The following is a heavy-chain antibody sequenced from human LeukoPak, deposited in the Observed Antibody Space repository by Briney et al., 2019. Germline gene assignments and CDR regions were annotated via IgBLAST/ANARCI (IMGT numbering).Heavy chain of an antibody. D-gene: IGHD1-26*01. CDR3: ARGGATHNWFDP. CDR1: GGSISSGDYY. V-gene: IGHV4-30-4*01. J-gene: IGHJ5*02. Sequence: PSETLSLTCTVSGGSISSGDYYWSWIRQPPGKGLEWIGYIYYSGNTYYNPSLKSRVTISVDTSKNQFSLKLSSVTAADTAVYYCARGGATHNWFDPWGQGTLVTVSS. CDR2: IYYSGNT.